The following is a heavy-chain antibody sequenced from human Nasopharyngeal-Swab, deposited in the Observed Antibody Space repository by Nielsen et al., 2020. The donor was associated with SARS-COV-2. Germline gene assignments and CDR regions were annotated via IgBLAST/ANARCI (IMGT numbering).Heavy chain of an antibody. Sequence: SETLSLTCTVSGTPMNSGHYWGWIRQSPGKGLEWIGTIYHSGKTYYNPSLKSRVTVSVDTSKNQFSLKLSSVTAADTAVYYCARAPASTWDYYFMDVWGKGTTVTVSS. CDR2: IYHSGKT. CDR1: GTPMNSGHY. V-gene: IGHV4-38-2*02. J-gene: IGHJ6*03. CDR3: ARAPASTWDYYFMDV.